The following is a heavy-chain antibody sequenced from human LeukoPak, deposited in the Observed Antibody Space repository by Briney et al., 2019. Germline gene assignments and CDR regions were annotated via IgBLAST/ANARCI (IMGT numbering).Heavy chain of an antibody. J-gene: IGHJ6*03. CDR2: IIPIFGTA. V-gene: IGHV1-69*05. D-gene: IGHD6-13*01. CDR1: GGTFSSYA. Sequence: SVKVSCKASGGTFSSYAISWVRQAPGQGLEWMGGIIPIFGTANYAQKFQGRVTITTDESTSTAYMELSSLRSEDTAVYYCAKAGYGEQQLEPYYYYYYYMDVWGKGTTVTVSS. CDR3: AKAGYGEQQLEPYYYYYYYMDV.